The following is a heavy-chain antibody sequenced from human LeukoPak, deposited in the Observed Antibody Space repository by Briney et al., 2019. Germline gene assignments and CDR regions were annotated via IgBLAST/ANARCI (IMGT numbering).Heavy chain of an antibody. D-gene: IGHD3-22*01. V-gene: IGHV1-2*04. CDR1: GYTFTGYY. J-gene: IGHJ4*02. CDR2: INPNSGGT. Sequence: ASVKVSCKASGYTFTGYYMHWVRQAPGQGLEWMGWINPNSGGTNYAQKFQGWVTMTRDTSISTAYMELSRLRSDDTAVYYCARGDGTYYYDSSGYSTFDYWGQGTLVTVSS. CDR3: ARGDGTYYYDSSGYSTFDY.